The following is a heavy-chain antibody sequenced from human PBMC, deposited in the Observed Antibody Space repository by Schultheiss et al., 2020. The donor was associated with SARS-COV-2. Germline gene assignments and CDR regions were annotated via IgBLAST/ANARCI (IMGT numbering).Heavy chain of an antibody. Sequence: ASVKVSCKASGYTFTGYYMHWVRQAPGQGLEWMGWISAYNGKTNYAQKFQGRVTITADESTSTAYMELSSLRSEDTAVYYYARTNPDIVVVPAGFSAFDNWGQGTMVTVSS. CDR3: ARTNPDIVVVPAGFSAFDN. CDR1: GYTFTGYY. D-gene: IGHD2-2*01. CDR2: ISAYNGKT. J-gene: IGHJ3*02. V-gene: IGHV1-18*04.